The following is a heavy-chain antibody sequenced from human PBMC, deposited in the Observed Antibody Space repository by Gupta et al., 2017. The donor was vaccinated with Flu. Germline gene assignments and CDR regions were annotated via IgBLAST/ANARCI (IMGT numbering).Heavy chain of an antibody. Sequence: QVQLQESGPGLVKPSQTLSLTCTVSGGSISSGGYYWSWIRQHPGKGLEWIGYIYYSGSTYYNPSLKSRVTISVDTSKNQFSLKLSSVTAADTAVYYCARDRGYDFWSGDYSASGCYFDYWGQGTLVTVSS. CDR2: IYYSGST. CDR3: ARDRGYDFWSGDYSASGCYFDY. V-gene: IGHV4-31*03. D-gene: IGHD3-3*01. J-gene: IGHJ4*02. CDR1: GGSISSGGYY.